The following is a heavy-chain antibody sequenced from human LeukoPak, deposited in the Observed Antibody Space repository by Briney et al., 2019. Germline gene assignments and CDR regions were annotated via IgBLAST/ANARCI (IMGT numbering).Heavy chain of an antibody. V-gene: IGHV3-21*01. CDR3: ARDQVIRYYYGMDV. D-gene: IGHD3-22*01. CDR2: ISSGSSYI. Sequence: PGGSLRLSCAASGFTFSSYSMNWVRQAPGKGLEWVSSISSGSSYIYYADSVKGRFTISRDNAKNSLYLQMNSLRAEDTAVYYCARDQVIRYYYGMDVWGQGTTVTVSS. J-gene: IGHJ6*02. CDR1: GFTFSSYS.